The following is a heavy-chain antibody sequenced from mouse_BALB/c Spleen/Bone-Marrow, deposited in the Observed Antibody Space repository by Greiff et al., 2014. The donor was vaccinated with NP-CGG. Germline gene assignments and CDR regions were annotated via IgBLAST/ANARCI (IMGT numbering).Heavy chain of an antibody. D-gene: IGHD2-3*01. CDR1: GFSLSSYG. Sequence: VQVVESGPGLVQPSQSLSITCTVSGFSLSSYGVHWVRQSPGKGLEWLGVIWRGGSTDYNAAFMSRLSITKDNSKSQVFFKMNSLQADDTAIYYCARNSYDIYYYAMDYWGQGTSVTVSS. CDR2: IWRGGST. J-gene: IGHJ4*01. CDR3: ARNSYDIYYYAMDY. V-gene: IGHV2-5*01.